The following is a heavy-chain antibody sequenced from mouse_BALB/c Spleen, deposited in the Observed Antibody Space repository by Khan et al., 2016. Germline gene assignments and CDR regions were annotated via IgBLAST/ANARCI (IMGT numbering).Heavy chain of an antibody. CDR3: TGEGRSAFDY. CDR1: GFTFFNYW. V-gene: IGHV1-87*01. CDR2: IYPGDGDT. D-gene: IGHD3-2*01. Sequence: QVRLQQSGAELTRPGASVKLSCKASGFTFFNYWLQWVKQRPGQGLEWIGAIYPGDGDTRYTQKFKGKATLTADQSSSTAYMQLSNLTSEDSTVYYWTGEGRSAFDYWGQGTSVTVSS. J-gene: IGHJ4*01.